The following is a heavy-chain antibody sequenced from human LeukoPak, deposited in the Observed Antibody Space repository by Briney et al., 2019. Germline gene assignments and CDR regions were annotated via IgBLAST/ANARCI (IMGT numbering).Heavy chain of an antibody. CDR2: IYSTGST. V-gene: IGHV4-31*03. D-gene: IGHD3-22*01. CDR1: GASTGGASY. CDR3: ARQRGYDSSGTGSFDS. J-gene: IGHJ4*01. Sequence: SETLSLTCTVSGASTGGASYWTWIRQVPGKDLEWIGYIYSTGSTYYNPSLESRLTLSVDTAANQFSLRLSSVTAADTAVYYCARQRGYDSSGTGSFDSWGSGLLVTVSS.